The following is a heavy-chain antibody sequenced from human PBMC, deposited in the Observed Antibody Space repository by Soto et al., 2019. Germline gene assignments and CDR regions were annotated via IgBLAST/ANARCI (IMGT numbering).Heavy chain of an antibody. V-gene: IGHV4-4*02. CDR1: GVSVSTSNW. J-gene: IGHJ1*01. CDR3: ARGGSSNWLRIFHH. D-gene: IGHD6-13*01. CDR2: IYPSGST. Sequence: PSETLSLTCAVSGVSVSTSNWWSWVRQPPGKGLEWIGEIYPSGSTKYNPSLKSRVTISLDKSKNQFSLNLNSVTAADTAVYYCARGGSSNWLRIFHHGGQGTLVTVS.